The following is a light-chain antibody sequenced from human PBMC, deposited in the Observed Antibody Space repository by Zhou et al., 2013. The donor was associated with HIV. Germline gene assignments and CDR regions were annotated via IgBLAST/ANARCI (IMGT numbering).Light chain of an antibody. CDR1: QSISSNY. V-gene: IGKV3-20*01. Sequence: EIVLTQSPGTLSSSPGERATLSCRASQSISSNYLAWYQHTPGQAPRLLIHGASSRATGVPDRFSGSGSGTDFTLTISRLEPEDFAVYYCQQYGNSPPYLTFGGGTKVEVK. CDR2: GAS. CDR3: QQYGNSPPYLT. J-gene: IGKJ4*01.